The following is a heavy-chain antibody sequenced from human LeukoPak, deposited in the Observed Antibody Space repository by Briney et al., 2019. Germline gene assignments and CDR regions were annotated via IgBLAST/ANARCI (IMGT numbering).Heavy chain of an antibody. Sequence: GGSLRLSCVASGFTFSNYAMSWVRQAPGKGLEWVSVISGSGGSTYHADSVKGRFTISRDNSNNTLYLQMNSLRAEDTAIYYCAKVRSAVVAAATNYWGQGTLVTVSS. CDR2: ISGSGGST. CDR1: GFTFSNYA. CDR3: AKVRSAVVAAATNY. V-gene: IGHV3-23*01. J-gene: IGHJ4*02. D-gene: IGHD2-15*01.